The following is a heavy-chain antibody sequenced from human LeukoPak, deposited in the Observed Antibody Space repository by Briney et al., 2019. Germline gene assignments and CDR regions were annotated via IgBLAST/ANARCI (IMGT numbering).Heavy chain of an antibody. CDR2: IGGSGDST. Sequence: GGSLRLSCAASGLIFSNYGMIWVRRAPGKGPEWVSGIGGSGDSTYYADSVKGRFTISRDNSKNTLYLQMNSLGVEDTAMYSCAAGLRHWAFDFWGQGTLVTVSS. V-gene: IGHV3-23*01. CDR3: AAGLRHWAFDF. J-gene: IGHJ4*02. CDR1: GLIFSNYG. D-gene: IGHD2-15*01.